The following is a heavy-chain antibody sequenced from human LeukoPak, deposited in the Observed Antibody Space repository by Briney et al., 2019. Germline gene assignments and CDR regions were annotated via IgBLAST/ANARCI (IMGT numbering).Heavy chain of an antibody. Sequence: GESLKISCKGSGYSFTSYWIGWVRQMPGKGLEWMGIIYPGDSDTRYSPSFQGQVTISADKSISTAHLQWSSLKASDTAMYYCARPHTLDRSTKYYFDYWGQGTLVTVSS. D-gene: IGHD2-2*01. CDR2: IYPGDSDT. J-gene: IGHJ4*02. CDR1: GYSFTSYW. V-gene: IGHV5-51*01. CDR3: ARPHTLDRSTKYYFDY.